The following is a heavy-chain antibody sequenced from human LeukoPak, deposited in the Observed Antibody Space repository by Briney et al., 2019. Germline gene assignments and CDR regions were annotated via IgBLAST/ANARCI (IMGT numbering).Heavy chain of an antibody. CDR3: AKDRGAYCGGDCYWDFDY. J-gene: IGHJ4*02. CDR1: GFTFSSYG. Sequence: GGSLRLSCAASGFTFSSYGMHWVRQAPGKGLEWVAGILYDGSNKYYADSVKGRFTISRDNSKNTLYLQMNSLRAEDTAVYYCAKDRGAYCGGDCYWDFDYWGQGTLVTVSS. D-gene: IGHD2-21*02. V-gene: IGHV3-30*18. CDR2: ILYDGSNK.